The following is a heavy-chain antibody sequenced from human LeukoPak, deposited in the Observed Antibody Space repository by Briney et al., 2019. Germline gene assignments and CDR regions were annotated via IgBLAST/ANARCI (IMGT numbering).Heavy chain of an antibody. Sequence: PGGSLRLSCATSGFTFTTFWMHWVRQAPGKGLVWVSRINHDGSSTIYADSVKGRLTISRDNAKNTVYLQMNSLRAEDTAVYYCVRDWGYDSSGYWQKYFDTWGQGTLVTVSS. D-gene: IGHD3-22*01. J-gene: IGHJ4*02. CDR3: VRDWGYDSSGYWQKYFDT. CDR1: GFTFTTFW. CDR2: INHDGSST. V-gene: IGHV3-74*01.